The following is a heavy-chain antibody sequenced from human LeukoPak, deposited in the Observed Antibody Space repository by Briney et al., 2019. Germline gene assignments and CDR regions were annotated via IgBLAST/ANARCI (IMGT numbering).Heavy chain of an antibody. J-gene: IGHJ4*02. Sequence: GGSLRLSCAASGFTFSYYWMHWVRQAPGKGLEWVAVISYDGSNKYYADSVKGRFTISRDNAKNSLYLQMNSLRAEDTAVYYCADYYDSGPQGDYWGQGTLVTVSS. D-gene: IGHD3-3*01. CDR3: ADYYDSGPQGDY. CDR1: GFTFSYYW. CDR2: ISYDGSNK. V-gene: IGHV3-30*03.